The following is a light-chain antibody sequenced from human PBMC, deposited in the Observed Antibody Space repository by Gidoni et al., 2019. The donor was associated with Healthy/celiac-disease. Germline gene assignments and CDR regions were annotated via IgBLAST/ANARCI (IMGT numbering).Light chain of an antibody. CDR3: QQYNSYA. CDR1: QSISSW. V-gene: IGKV1-5*01. CDR2: DAS. Sequence: DIQMTQSPSTLSASVGARVTITCRASQSISSWLAWYQQKPGKAPKLLIYDASSLESGVPSRFSGSGSGTEFTLTISSLQPDDFATYYCQQYNSYACGQGTKVEIK. J-gene: IGKJ1*01.